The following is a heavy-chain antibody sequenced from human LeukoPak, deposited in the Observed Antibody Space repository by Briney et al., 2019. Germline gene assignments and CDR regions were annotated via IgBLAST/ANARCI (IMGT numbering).Heavy chain of an antibody. D-gene: IGHD3-9*01. J-gene: IGHJ5*02. Sequence: GGSLRLSCAASGFTFSNYAMSWVRQAPGKGLQWVSAISESGDSTYHADSVKGRFTISRDNSKNSLYVQMNSLRAEDTAVYYCAKGKSIFEFAAQAKLHPRNYNWFDPWGQGTLVTVSS. CDR3: AKGKSIFEFAAQAKLHPRNYNWFDP. V-gene: IGHV3-23*01. CDR2: ISESGDST. CDR1: GFTFSNYA.